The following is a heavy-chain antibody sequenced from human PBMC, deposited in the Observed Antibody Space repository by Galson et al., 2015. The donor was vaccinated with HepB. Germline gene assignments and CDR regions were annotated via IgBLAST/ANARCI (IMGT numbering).Heavy chain of an antibody. V-gene: IGHV3-7*03. J-gene: IGHJ3*02. Sequence: SLRLSCAASGFTFSSYWMSWVRQAPGKGLEWVANIKQDGSEKYYVDSVKGRFTISRDNAKNSLYLQMNSLRAEDTAVYYCARDPYVEMATTTGENAFDIWGQETMVTVSS. D-gene: IGHD5-24*01. CDR1: GFTFSSYW. CDR2: IKQDGSEK. CDR3: ARDPYVEMATTTGENAFDI.